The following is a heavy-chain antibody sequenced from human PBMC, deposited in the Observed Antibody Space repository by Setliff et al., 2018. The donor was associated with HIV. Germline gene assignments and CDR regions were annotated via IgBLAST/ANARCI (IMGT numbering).Heavy chain of an antibody. D-gene: IGHD5-18*01. CDR2: IYYSGST. Sequence: SETLSLTCTVSGGSISSNNYYWGWIRQPPGKGLEWIGSIYYSGSTYYNASLKSRVSIFVDTSENQFSLRLTSVTAADTAVYYCARDSGYSFGFNYFDYWGQGTLVTVSS. J-gene: IGHJ4*02. V-gene: IGHV4-39*02. CDR1: GGSISSNNYY. CDR3: ARDSGYSFGFNYFDY.